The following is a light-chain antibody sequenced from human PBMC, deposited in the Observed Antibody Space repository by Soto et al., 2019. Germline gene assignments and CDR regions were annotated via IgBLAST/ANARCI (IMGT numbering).Light chain of an antibody. CDR2: DAS. V-gene: IGKV1-5*01. Sequence: DLQMTQSPSTLSASVGDRVTITCRASQSISSWLAWYQQKPGKAPNLLIYDASNLESGVPSRFSGSGSGTEFTLTISSLQPDDFATYYCQQYNSYQWTFGQGTKVEIK. CDR3: QQYNSYQWT. CDR1: QSISSW. J-gene: IGKJ1*01.